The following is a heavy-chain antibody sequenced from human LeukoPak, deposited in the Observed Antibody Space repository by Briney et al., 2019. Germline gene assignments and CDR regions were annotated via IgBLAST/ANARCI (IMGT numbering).Heavy chain of an antibody. J-gene: IGHJ6*02. Sequence: GASVKVSCKASGYTFTSYYMHWVRQAPGQGLEWMGIINPSGGSTSYAQKFQGRVTMTRDTSTSTAYMELRSLRSDDTAVYYCARDSSLRGVIRKTQYYYYGMDVWGQGTTVTVSS. CDR1: GYTFTSYY. CDR2: INPSGGST. D-gene: IGHD3-10*01. CDR3: ARDSSLRGVIRKTQYYYYGMDV. V-gene: IGHV1-46*01.